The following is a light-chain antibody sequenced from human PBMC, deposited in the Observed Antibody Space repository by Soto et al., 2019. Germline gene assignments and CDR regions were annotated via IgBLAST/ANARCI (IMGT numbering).Light chain of an antibody. Sequence: QSALTQPPSVSGSPGQSVAISCSGTSSDVGAYNRVSWYQQPPGTAPKLMIYDVINRPSGVPDRFSGSKSGNTASLTISGLQAEDEDDYYCSSFTSTSTYVFGTGTKLTVL. J-gene: IGLJ1*01. CDR3: SSFTSTSTYV. CDR2: DVI. V-gene: IGLV2-18*02. CDR1: SSDVGAYNR.